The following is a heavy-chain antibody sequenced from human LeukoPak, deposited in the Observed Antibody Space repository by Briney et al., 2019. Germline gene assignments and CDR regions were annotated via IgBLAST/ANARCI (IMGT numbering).Heavy chain of an antibody. D-gene: IGHD6-13*01. CDR2: ISSSGISI. V-gene: IGHV3-48*03. CDR1: GFTFSSYA. J-gene: IGHJ4*02. Sequence: PGGSLRLSCAAFGFTFSSYAMNWVRQAPGKGLEWISYISSSGISIYYADSVRGRFTISRDNDKNSLYLQMNNLRAEDTAVYFCARGGSDYSRSWYKYWGQGTLVTVSS. CDR3: ARGGSDYSRSWYKY.